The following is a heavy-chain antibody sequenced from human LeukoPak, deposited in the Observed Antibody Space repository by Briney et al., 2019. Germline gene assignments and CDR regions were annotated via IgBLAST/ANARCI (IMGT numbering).Heavy chain of an antibody. CDR1: GGTFSSYA. V-gene: IGHV1-69*04. CDR3: ARDLRGITFGGVIAHSDAFDI. D-gene: IGHD3-16*02. CDR2: IIPILGIA. Sequence: SVKVSCKASGGTFSSYAISWVRQAPGQGLEWMGRIIPILGIANYAQKFQGRVTITADKSTSTAYMELSSLRSEDTAVYYCARDLRGITFGGVIAHSDAFDIWGQGTMVTVSS. J-gene: IGHJ3*02.